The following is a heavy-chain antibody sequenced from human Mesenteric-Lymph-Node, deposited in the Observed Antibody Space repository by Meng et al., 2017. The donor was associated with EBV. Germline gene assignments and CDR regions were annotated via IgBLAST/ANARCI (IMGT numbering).Heavy chain of an antibody. CDR1: GGPISSSKW. D-gene: IGHD5-24*01. CDR2: IYHNGDT. J-gene: IGHJ4*02. Sequence: VQGDAVGPCWMKPWGTLSRYCVVSGGPISSSKWWSWVSQSPGKGLEWIGQIYHNGDTNYNPSLKSRVLISVDKFKNQFSLRLNSVTAADTGVYYCARDVQMATIWGQGTLVTVSS. V-gene: IGHV4-4*02. CDR3: ARDVQMATI.